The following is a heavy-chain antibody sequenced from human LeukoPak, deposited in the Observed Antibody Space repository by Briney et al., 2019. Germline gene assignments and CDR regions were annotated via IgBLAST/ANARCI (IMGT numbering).Heavy chain of an antibody. D-gene: IGHD2-2*01. CDR2: ISSSGSTI. Sequence: PGGSLRLSCAASGFTFCSYEMNWVRQAPGKGLEWVSYISSSGSTIYYADSVKGRFTISRDNAKNSLYLQMNSLRAEDTAVYYCARQSIVVVPAEIDYWGQGTLVTVSS. V-gene: IGHV3-48*03. J-gene: IGHJ4*02. CDR1: GFTFCSYE. CDR3: ARQSIVVVPAEIDY.